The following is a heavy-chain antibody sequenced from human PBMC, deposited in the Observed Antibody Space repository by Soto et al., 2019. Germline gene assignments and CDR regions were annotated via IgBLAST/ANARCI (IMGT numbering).Heavy chain of an antibody. CDR3: AREEYCSSTSCYRY. Sequence: ASVKVSCKASGYTFTGYYMHWVRQAPGQGLEWMGWINPNSGGTNYAQKFQGRVTMTRDTSISTAYMELSRLRSDDTAVYYCAREEYCSSTSCYRYWGQGTLVTVSS. D-gene: IGHD2-2*01. CDR1: GYTFTGYY. V-gene: IGHV1-2*02. J-gene: IGHJ4*02. CDR2: INPNSGGT.